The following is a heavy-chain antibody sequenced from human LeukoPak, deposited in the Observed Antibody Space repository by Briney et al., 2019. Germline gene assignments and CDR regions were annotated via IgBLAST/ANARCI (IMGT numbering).Heavy chain of an antibody. V-gene: IGHV3-53*01. CDR2: IYKNAIT. CDR1: GFTVSSNY. J-gene: IGHJ4*02. Sequence: GGSLRLSCAASGFTVSSNYMTWVRQAPGKGLEWVSVIYKNAITFHADSVKGRFTISRDNSKNTLYLQMNSLRAEDTAVYYCAKIGGNVVYWGQGTLVTASS. CDR3: AKIGGNVVY. D-gene: IGHD4-23*01.